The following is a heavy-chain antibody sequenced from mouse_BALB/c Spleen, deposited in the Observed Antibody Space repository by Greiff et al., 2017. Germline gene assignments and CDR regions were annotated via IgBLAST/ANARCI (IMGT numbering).Heavy chain of an antibody. CDR3: ARSGLPYAMDY. V-gene: IGHV2-9*02. J-gene: IGHJ4*01. Sequence: VQLVESGPGLVAPSQSLSITCTVSGFSLTSYGVHWVRQPPGKGLEWLGVIWAGGSTNYNSALMSRLSISKDNSKSQVFLKMNSLQTDDTAMYYCARSGLPYAMDYWGQGTSVTVSS. CDR1: GFSLTSYG. D-gene: IGHD5-5*01. CDR2: IWAGGST.